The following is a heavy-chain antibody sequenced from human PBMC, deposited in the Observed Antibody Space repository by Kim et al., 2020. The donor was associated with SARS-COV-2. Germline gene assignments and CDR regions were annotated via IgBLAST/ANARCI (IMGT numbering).Heavy chain of an antibody. V-gene: IGHV3-48*02. CDR1: GFTFSSYS. Sequence: GGSLRLSCAASGFTFSSYSMNWVRQAPGKGLEWVSDISSSSSTKYYGDSVKGRFTISRDNAKNTLYLQMSSVRDEDTAGYYCARESREMNGDDIGGQGT. J-gene: IGHJ3*02. CDR3: ARESREMNGDDI. D-gene: IGHD2-8*01. CDR2: ISSSSSTK.